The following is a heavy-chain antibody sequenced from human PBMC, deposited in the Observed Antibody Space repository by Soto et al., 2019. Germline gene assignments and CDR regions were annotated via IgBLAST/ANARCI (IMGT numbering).Heavy chain of an antibody. D-gene: IGHD4-17*01. CDR3: ASSTNDYGDRH. Sequence: QVQLVQSGAEVKKPGASVKVSCKASGYTFTSYDINWVRQATGQGLEWMGWMNPNSGNTCYAQKFQGRVTMTRNTSITTAYMERSILRSEAAALYYCASSTNDYGDRHWGQGTLVTVSS. V-gene: IGHV1-8*01. J-gene: IGHJ1*01. CDR2: MNPNSGNT. CDR1: GYTFTSYD.